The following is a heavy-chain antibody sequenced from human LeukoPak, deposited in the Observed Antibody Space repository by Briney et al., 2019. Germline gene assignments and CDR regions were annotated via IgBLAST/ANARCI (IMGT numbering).Heavy chain of an antibody. V-gene: IGHV3-48*01. J-gene: IGHJ6*02. CDR2: ISSSSTI. CDR3: ARDNPSSSSWYSYYYYGMDV. Sequence: GGSLRLSCAASGFTFSSYSMNWVRQAPGKGLEWVSYISSSSTIYYADSVKGRFTISRDNAKNSLYLQMNSLRAEDTAVYYCARDNPSSSSWYSYYYYGMDVWGQGTTVTVSS. CDR1: GFTFSSYS. D-gene: IGHD6-13*01.